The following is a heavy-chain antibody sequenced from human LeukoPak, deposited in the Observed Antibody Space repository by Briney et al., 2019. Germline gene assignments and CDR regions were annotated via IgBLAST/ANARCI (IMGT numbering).Heavy chain of an antibody. D-gene: IGHD6-25*01. V-gene: IGHV3-21*01. J-gene: IGHJ4*02. CDR2: IGSSSSYI. CDR1: GITFNNYG. Sequence: TGGSLRLSCAASGITFNNYGLNWVRQAPGKGLEWVSFIGSSSSYIYYADSVKGRFTISRDNAKSSLHLQMNSLRAEDTAVYYCTRDPSEASHPYYFDYWGQGILVTVSS. CDR3: TRDPSEASHPYYFDY.